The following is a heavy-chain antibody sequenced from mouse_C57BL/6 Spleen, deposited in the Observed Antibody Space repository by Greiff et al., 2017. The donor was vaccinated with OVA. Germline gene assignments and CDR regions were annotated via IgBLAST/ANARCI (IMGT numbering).Heavy chain of an antibody. D-gene: IGHD1-1*01. V-gene: IGHV1-55*01. CDR3: ARTGITTVVAPFDY. J-gene: IGHJ2*01. Sequence: VQLQQSGAELVKPGASVKMSCKASGYTFTSYWITWVKQRPGQGLEWIGDIYPGSGSTNYTEQFKSKATLTVDTSSSTAYMQLSSLTSEDSAVYYCARTGITTVVAPFDYWGQGTTLTVSS. CDR1: GYTFTSYW. CDR2: IYPGSGST.